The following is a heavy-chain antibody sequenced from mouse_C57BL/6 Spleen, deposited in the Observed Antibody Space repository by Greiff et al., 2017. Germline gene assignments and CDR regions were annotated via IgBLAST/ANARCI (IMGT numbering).Heavy chain of an antibody. CDR1: GYTFTSYW. Sequence: VQLQQSGAELVRPGSSVKLSCKASGYTFTSYWMHWVKQRPIQGLEWIGNIDPSDSETHYTQKFKDKATLTVDKSSSTAYMQLSSLTSEDSAVYYCARGDGYYEFAYWGQGTLVTVSA. J-gene: IGHJ3*01. CDR2: IDPSDSET. V-gene: IGHV1-52*01. CDR3: ARGDGYYEFAY. D-gene: IGHD2-3*01.